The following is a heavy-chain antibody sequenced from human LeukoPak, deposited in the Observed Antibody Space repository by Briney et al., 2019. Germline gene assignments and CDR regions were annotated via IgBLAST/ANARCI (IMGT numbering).Heavy chain of an antibody. D-gene: IGHD5-12*01. CDR3: ARGVASDWYFDV. Sequence: SQTLSLTCTASGGSISGYYCSWIRQAAGEGLEYLGRVYITGGTNYNTSLKSLVTMSIDENEFSLKLNSVTAADTAVYYCARGVASDWYFDVWGRGTLVTVPS. CDR2: VYITGGT. V-gene: IGHV4-4*07. J-gene: IGHJ2*01. CDR1: GGSISGYY.